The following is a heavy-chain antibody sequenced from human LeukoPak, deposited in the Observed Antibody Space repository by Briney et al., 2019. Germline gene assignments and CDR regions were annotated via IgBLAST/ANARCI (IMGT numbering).Heavy chain of an antibody. CDR1: GGSISSYY. J-gene: IGHJ4*02. V-gene: IGHV4-4*07. CDR2: IYTSGST. Sequence: SETLSLTCTVSGGSISSYYWSWTRQPAGKGLEWIGRIYTSGSTNYNPSLKSRVTMSVDTSKNQFSLKLTSVTAADTAVYYCARDLSHSGWYQEGYWGQGTLVTVSS. CDR3: ARDLSHSGWYQEGY. D-gene: IGHD6-19*01.